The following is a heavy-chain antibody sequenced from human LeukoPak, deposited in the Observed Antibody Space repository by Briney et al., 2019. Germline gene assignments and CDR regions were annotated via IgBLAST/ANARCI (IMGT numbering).Heavy chain of an antibody. Sequence: GASVKVSCKASGYTFTSYGISWVRQAPGQGLEWMGWISAYNGNTNYAQKLQGRVTMTTDTSTSTAYMELRSLRSDDTAVYYCARDRGPSYCSSTTCRTLDWWGQGTLVTVSS. D-gene: IGHD2-2*01. V-gene: IGHV1-18*01. J-gene: IGHJ4*02. CDR3: ARDRGPSYCSSTTCRTLDW. CDR2: ISAYNGNT. CDR1: GYTFTSYG.